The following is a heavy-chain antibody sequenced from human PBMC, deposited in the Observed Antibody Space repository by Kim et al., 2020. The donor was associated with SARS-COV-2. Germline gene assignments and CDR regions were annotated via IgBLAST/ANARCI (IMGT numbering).Heavy chain of an antibody. CDR2: IIPIFGTA. CDR1: GGTFSSYA. Sequence: ASVKVSCKASGGTFSSYAISWVRQAPGQGLEWMGGIIPIFGTANYAQKFQGRVTITADESTSTAYMELSSLRSEDTAVYYCARGPHYGGNLLSDSVPIDYWGQGTLVTVSS. V-gene: IGHV1-69*13. J-gene: IGHJ4*02. D-gene: IGHD4-17*01. CDR3: ARGPHYGGNLLSDSVPIDY.